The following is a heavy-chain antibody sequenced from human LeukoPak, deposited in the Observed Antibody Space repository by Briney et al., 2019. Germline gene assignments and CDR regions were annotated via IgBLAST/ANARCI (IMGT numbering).Heavy chain of an antibody. CDR1: GFTFSSYW. J-gene: IGHJ5*02. CDR3: ARDSVLRFLEWSPAPAAGWFDP. D-gene: IGHD3-3*01. V-gene: IGHV3-74*01. CDR2: INSDGSST. Sequence: PGGSLRLSCAASGFTFSSYWMHWVRQAPGKGLVWVSRINSDGSSTSYADSVKGRFTISRDNAKNTLYLQMNSLGAEDTAVYYCARDSVLRFLEWSPAPAAGWFDPWGQGTLVTVSS.